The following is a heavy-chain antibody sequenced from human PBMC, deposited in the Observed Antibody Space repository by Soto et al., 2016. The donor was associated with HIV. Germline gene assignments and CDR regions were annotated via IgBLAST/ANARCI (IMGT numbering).Heavy chain of an antibody. V-gene: IGHV3-74*01. D-gene: IGHD2-21*01. CDR2: INSDGSRI. CDR1: GFSLSNYW. Sequence: EVQLVESGGGLVQPGGFLILSCTASGFSLSNYWMYWVRQGPGGGLVWVARINSDGSRINYAESVKGRFTISRDNARNTVHLQMDSLRVEDTAVYYCTRGIGRSAGGFDIWGPGTKVSVSS. CDR3: TRGIGRSAGGFDI. J-gene: IGHJ3*02.